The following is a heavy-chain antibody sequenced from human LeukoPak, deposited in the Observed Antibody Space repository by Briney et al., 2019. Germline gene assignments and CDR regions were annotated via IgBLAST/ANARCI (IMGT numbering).Heavy chain of an antibody. J-gene: IGHJ3*02. V-gene: IGHV4-59*01. CDR1: GGSISGYY. CDR2: IYYSGST. Sequence: SETLSLTCTVSGGSISGYYWTWIRQPPGKGLEWIGYIYYSGSTSYNPSLMSRVTFSVDTSRNQFSLRLTSVTAADTAVYYCARARTAMAGVYTFDIWGQGTMVTVSS. D-gene: IGHD5-18*01. CDR3: ARARTAMAGVYTFDI.